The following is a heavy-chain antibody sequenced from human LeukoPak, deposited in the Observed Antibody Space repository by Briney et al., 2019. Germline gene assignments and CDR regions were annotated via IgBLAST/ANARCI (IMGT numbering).Heavy chain of an antibody. CDR2: ISSSGSTI. V-gene: IGHV3-11*01. D-gene: IGHD3-22*01. CDR3: ARENYDSSGLYFDY. Sequence: GGSLRLSCAASGFTFSDYYMSWIRQAPGKGLEWVSYISSSGSTIYYADSVKGRFTISRDNAKNPLYLQMNSLRAEDTAVYYCARENYDSSGLYFDYWGQGALVTVSS. CDR1: GFTFSDYY. J-gene: IGHJ4*02.